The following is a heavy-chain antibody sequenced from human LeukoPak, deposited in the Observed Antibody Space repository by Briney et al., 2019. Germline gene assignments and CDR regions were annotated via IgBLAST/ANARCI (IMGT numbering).Heavy chain of an antibody. V-gene: IGHV3-33*01. D-gene: IGHD5-18*01. Sequence: GGSLRLSCAASGFTFSSYGMHWVRQAPGKGQEGVAVIWYDGSNKYYAASVKGRFTISRDNSKNTLYLQMSSLRAEDTAVYYCARDLGTWIQRSGMDVWGQGTRSPSP. J-gene: IGHJ6*02. CDR1: GFTFSSYG. CDR3: ARDLGTWIQRSGMDV. CDR2: IWYDGSNK.